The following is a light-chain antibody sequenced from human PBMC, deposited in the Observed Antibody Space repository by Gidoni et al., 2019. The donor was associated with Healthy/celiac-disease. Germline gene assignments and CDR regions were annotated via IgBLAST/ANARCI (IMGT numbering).Light chain of an antibody. V-gene: IGKV1-5*01. CDR2: DAS. CDR1: QSISMW. J-gene: IGKJ2*01. Sequence: DIQMTQSPSTLSASVGDRVTITCRASQSISMWLAWYQQKPGKAPKLLIYDASSLESGVPSRFSGSGSGKEFTLTISSLQPDDFATYYCQQYNSYSQTFXXXTKLEIK. CDR3: QQYNSYSQT.